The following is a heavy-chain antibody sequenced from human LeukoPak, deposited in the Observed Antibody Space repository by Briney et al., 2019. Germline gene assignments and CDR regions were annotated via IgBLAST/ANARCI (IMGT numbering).Heavy chain of an antibody. CDR1: GYTFNSYA. J-gene: IGHJ4*02. V-gene: IGHV1-69*13. CDR2: IIPIFGTA. D-gene: IGHD3-22*01. Sequence: SVKVSCKASGYTFNSYAISWVRQAPGQGLEWMGGIIPIFGTANYAQKFQGRVTITADESTSTAYMELSSLRSEDTAVYYCARDEDYYDSSGYYASGYWGQGTLVTVSS. CDR3: ARDEDYYDSSGYYASGY.